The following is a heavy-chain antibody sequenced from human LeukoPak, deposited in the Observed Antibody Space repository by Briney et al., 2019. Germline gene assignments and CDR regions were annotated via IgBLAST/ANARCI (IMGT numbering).Heavy chain of an antibody. CDR1: GYTFTGYY. D-gene: IGHD3-16*01. Sequence: ASVKVSCKASGYTFTGYYMHWVRQAPGQGLEWMGWINPNSGGTNYAQKFQGRVTMTRDTSISTAYMELSRLRSDDTAVYYCARVFVGIHPGFDYWGQGTLVTVSS. V-gene: IGHV1-2*02. CDR3: ARVFVGIHPGFDY. J-gene: IGHJ4*02. CDR2: INPNSGGT.